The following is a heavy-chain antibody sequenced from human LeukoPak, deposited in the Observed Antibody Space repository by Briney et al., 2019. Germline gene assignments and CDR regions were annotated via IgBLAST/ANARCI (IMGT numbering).Heavy chain of an antibody. Sequence: SETLSLTCTVSGYSISSGYYWGWIRQPPGKGLEWIGSIYYSGSTYYNPSLKSRVTISVDTSKNQFSLKLSSVTAADTAVYYCARGRLYYDSTYYFDYWGQGTLVTVSS. CDR1: GYSISSGYY. CDR3: ARGRLYYDSTYYFDY. D-gene: IGHD3-22*01. CDR2: IYYSGST. V-gene: IGHV4-38-2*02. J-gene: IGHJ4*02.